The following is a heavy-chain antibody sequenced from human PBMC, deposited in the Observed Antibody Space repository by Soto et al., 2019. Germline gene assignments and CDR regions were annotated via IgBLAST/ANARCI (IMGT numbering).Heavy chain of an antibody. CDR2: LVVGTGNT. CDR3: ATGAYCSGGSCSDYYYYYYGMDI. D-gene: IGHD2-15*01. J-gene: IGHJ6*02. V-gene: IGHV1-58*01. Sequence: SVKVSCKTSGFTFRSSAVQWVRQARGQRLEWIGWLVVGTGNTNYAQKFQQRVTISSERYTNTVSMELSSLTSEDTAVYYFATGAYCSGGSCSDYYYYYYGMDIWGQGTKVTVSS. CDR1: GFTFRSSA.